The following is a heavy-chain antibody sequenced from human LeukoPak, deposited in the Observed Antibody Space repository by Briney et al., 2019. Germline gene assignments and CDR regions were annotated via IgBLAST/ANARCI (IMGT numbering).Heavy chain of an antibody. CDR1: GGSISSGGYS. CDR2: IYHSGST. V-gene: IGHV4-30-2*05. J-gene: IGHJ6*02. D-gene: IGHD5-18*01. CDR3: ARGTAMVRYYYGMDV. Sequence: SETLSLTCAVSGGSISSGGYSWSWIRQPPGKGLEWIGYIYHSGSTYYNPSLKSRVTISVDTSKNQFSLKLSSVTAADTAVYYCARGTAMVRYYYGMDVWGQGTTVTVSS.